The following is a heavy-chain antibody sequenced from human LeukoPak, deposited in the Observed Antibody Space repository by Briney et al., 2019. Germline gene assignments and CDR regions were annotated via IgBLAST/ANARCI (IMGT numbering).Heavy chain of an antibody. CDR1: GFTFSSC. CDR2: ISSSSTTI. V-gene: IGHV3-48*01. D-gene: IGHD3-9*01. Sequence: GGSLRLSCAASGFTFSSCMMWVRQAPGKGLEWVSYISSSSTTIHYADSVKGRFTISRDNAKNSVYLQMNSLRAEDTAVYCAKDVSRILTGARNCFDSWGQGTLVTVSS. CDR3: AKDVSRILTGARNCFDS. J-gene: IGHJ5*01.